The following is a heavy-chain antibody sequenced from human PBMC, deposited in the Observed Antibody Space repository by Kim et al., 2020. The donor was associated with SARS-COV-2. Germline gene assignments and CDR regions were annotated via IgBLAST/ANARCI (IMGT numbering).Heavy chain of an antibody. V-gene: IGHV3-30*04. CDR3: ARDQRRVLWFGELWSVSGWFDP. D-gene: IGHD3-10*01. CDR2: ISYDGSNK. Sequence: GGSLRLSCAASGFTFSSYAMHWVRQAPGKGLEWVAVISYDGSNKYYADSVKGRFTISRDNSKNTLYLQMNSLRAEDTAVYYCARDQRRVLWFGELWSVSGWFDPGAREPWSPSPQ. CDR1: GFTFSSYA. J-gene: IGHJ5*02.